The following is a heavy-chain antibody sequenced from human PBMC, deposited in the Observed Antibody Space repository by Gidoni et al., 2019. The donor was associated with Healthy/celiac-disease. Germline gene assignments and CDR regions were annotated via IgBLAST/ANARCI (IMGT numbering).Heavy chain of an antibody. Sequence: EVQLVESGGGLVKPGGSLRLSCAASGFTFSSYSMNWVRQAPGKGLEWVSSISSSSSYIYYADSVKGRFTISRDNAKNSLYLQMNSLRAEDTAVYYCATRLDYGALNWFDPWGQGTLVTVSS. CDR3: ATRLDYGALNWFDP. J-gene: IGHJ5*02. V-gene: IGHV3-21*01. CDR2: ISSSSSYI. D-gene: IGHD4-17*01. CDR1: GFTFSSYS.